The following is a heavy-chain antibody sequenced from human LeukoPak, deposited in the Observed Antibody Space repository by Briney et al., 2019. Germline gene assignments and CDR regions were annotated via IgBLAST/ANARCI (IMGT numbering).Heavy chain of an antibody. CDR3: AKITMVTASSYYYGMDV. Sequence: PGGSLRLSCAASGFTFSSYAMSWVRQAPGKGLEWVSAISGSGGSTYYADSVKGRFTISRDNSKNTLYLQMNSLRAEDTAVYYCAKITMVTASSYYYGMDVWGQGTTVTVSS. D-gene: IGHD3-10*01. J-gene: IGHJ6*02. V-gene: IGHV3-23*01. CDR1: GFTFSSYA. CDR2: ISGSGGST.